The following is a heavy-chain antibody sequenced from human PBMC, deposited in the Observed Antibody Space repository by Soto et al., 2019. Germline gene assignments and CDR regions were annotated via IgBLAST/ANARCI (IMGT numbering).Heavy chain of an antibody. CDR1: GGTFSSYA. Sequence: QVQLVQSGAEVKKPGSSVKVSCKASGGTFSSYAISWVRQAPGQGLEWMGGIIPIFGTANYAQKFQGRVTITADESTSTAYLELSSLRSEDTAVYYCARDLPSLEQRPGLYYDDGMDVWGQGTTVTVSS. V-gene: IGHV1-69*01. CDR2: IIPIFGTA. J-gene: IGHJ6*02. D-gene: IGHD6-25*01. CDR3: ARDLPSLEQRPGLYYDDGMDV.